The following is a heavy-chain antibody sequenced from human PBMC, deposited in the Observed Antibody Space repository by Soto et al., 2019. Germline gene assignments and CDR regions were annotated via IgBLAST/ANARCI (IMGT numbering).Heavy chain of an antibody. Sequence: TCAVYGGSLSGYYWSWIRQPPGKGLEWIGAINHSGSTNYNPSLKSRVTISVDTSKNQFSLKLSSVTAADRAVYYCARGCVPGRWLLSRYYYGMDVWGQGTTVAASS. D-gene: IGHD3-3*01. V-gene: IGHV4-34*01. J-gene: IGHJ6*02. CDR3: ARGCVPGRWLLSRYYYGMDV. CDR1: GGSLSGYY. CDR2: INHSGST.